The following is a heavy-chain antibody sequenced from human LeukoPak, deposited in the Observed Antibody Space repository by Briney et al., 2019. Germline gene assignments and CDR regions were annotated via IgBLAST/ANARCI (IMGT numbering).Heavy chain of an antibody. CDR1: GDSVSSGTYY. CDR3: ARGRSNYYGMDV. J-gene: IGHJ6*02. Sequence: SETLSLTCTVSGDSVSSGTYYWNWIRQPPGKGLEWIGFIYYNGNTNYSPSLKSRVTMSVDTSKNLFSLKVSSVTAADTAVYYCARGRSNYYGMDVWGQGTTVTVSS. D-gene: IGHD1-26*01. CDR2: IYYNGNT. V-gene: IGHV4-61*01.